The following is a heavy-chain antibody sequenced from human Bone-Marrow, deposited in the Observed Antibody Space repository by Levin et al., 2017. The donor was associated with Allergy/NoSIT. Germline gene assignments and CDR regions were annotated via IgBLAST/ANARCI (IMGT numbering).Heavy chain of an antibody. CDR2: ILYDGGHK. V-gene: IGHV3-33*01. Sequence: SCAASGFTFSAFGMHWVRQAPGRGLEWVAVILYDGGHKFYADSVKGRFTISRDNSKNTHYLQMNSLRAEDTAVYYCTRDRGEWGQFYFDYWGQGILVTVSS. D-gene: IGHD1-26*01. CDR1: GFTFSAFG. CDR3: TRDRGEWGQFYFDY. J-gene: IGHJ4*02.